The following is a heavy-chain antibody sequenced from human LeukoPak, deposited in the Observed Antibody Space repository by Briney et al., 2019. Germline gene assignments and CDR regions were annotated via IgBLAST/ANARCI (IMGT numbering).Heavy chain of an antibody. V-gene: IGHV4-30-2*01. CDR2: IYHSGST. CDR1: GGSISSGGYS. D-gene: IGHD2-2*01. CDR3: ARGICSSTSCPHNFDY. Sequence: SETLSLTCAVSGGSISSGGYSWSWIRQPPGKGLEWIGYIYHSGSTYYNPSLKSRVTISVDTSKNQFSLKLSSVTAADTAVYYCARGICSSTSCPHNFDYWGQGTLVTVSS. J-gene: IGHJ4*02.